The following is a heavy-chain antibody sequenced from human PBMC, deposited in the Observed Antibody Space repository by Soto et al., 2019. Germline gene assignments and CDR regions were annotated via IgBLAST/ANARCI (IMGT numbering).Heavy chain of an antibody. CDR3: AKEDISRSGGYYYCGMDV. CDR1: GDSVSSNNDA. J-gene: IGHJ6*02. Sequence: SQPLSLTCAISGDSVSSNNDAWNWIRQSPSRGLEWLGRTYYSSKWYNDYAVSVKSRITINRDTSKNQFTLQLNSVTPEDTAVYYCAKEDISRSGGYYYCGMDVWGQGTTVTVSS. V-gene: IGHV6-1*01. D-gene: IGHD6-13*01. CDR2: TYYSSKWYN.